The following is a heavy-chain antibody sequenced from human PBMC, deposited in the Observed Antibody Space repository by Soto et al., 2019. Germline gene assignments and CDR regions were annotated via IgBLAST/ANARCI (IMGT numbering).Heavy chain of an antibody. Sequence: PGWSLRLSCAASGFTFGNYYMSWILQAPGKGLEWVSYISSSSSYTNYADSVKGRFTISRDNAKNSRYLQMNSLRAEDTAVYYCARVVGLVDYYSYYGMAVWGQGTTVPVS. J-gene: IGHJ6*02. V-gene: IGHV3-11*06. CDR1: GFTFGNYY. CDR2: ISSSSSYT. D-gene: IGHD1-26*01. CDR3: ARVVGLVDYYSYYGMAV.